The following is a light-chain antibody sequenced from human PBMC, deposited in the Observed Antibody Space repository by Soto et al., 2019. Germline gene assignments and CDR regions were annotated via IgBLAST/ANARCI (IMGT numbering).Light chain of an antibody. V-gene: IGLV2-14*01. J-gene: IGLJ2*01. CDR2: DVS. Sequence: QSALTQPASVSGSPGQSITISCTGTSSDIGGYSYVSWYQQHPHKAPKLIIYDVSTRPSGVSSRFSGSKSGNTASLTISGLQAEDEADYYCSSYTFSNTLVFGGGTKLTVL. CDR3: SSYTFSNTLV. CDR1: SSDIGGYSY.